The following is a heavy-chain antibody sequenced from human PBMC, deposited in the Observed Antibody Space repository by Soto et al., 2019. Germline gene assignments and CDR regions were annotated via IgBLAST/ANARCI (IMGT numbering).Heavy chain of an antibody. CDR3: AGESTLIAAAAYYYYYGMDV. CDR2: ISSSSSYI. D-gene: IGHD6-13*01. CDR1: GFTFSSYS. V-gene: IGHV3-21*01. J-gene: IGHJ6*02. Sequence: PGGSLRLSCAASGFTFSSYSMNWVRQAPGKGLEWVSSISSSSSYIYYADSVKGRFTISRDNAKNSLYLQMNSLRAEDTAVYYCAGESTLIAAAAYYYYYGMDVWGQGTTVTVSS.